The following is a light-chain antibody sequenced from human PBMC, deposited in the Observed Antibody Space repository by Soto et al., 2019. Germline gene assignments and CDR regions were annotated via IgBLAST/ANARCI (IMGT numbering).Light chain of an antibody. CDR2: GAF. J-gene: IGKJ3*01. Sequence: EIVMTQSPAPLSVSPGERATLSCRASQSVSSNLAWYQQKPGQAPRLLIYGAFTRATGIPARFSGSGSGTEFTLTISSLQSEDFAVYYCQQYNNWHFTFGPGTKVDIK. V-gene: IGKV3-15*01. CDR3: QQYNNWHFT. CDR1: QSVSSN.